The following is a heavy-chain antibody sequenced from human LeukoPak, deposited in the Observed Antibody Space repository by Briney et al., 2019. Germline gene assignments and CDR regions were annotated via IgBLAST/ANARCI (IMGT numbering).Heavy chain of an antibody. CDR1: GYSFTSYW. J-gene: IGHJ3*02. D-gene: IGHD4-17*01. CDR3: ARHKGYGDYPVTGAAFDI. V-gene: IGHV5-51*01. Sequence: GESLKISCKGSGYSFTSYWIGWVRQMPGKGLEWMGIIYPGDSDTRYSPSFQGQVTISADKSISTAYLQWSSLKASDTAMYYCARHKGYGDYPVTGAAFDIWGQGTMVTVSS. CDR2: IYPGDSDT.